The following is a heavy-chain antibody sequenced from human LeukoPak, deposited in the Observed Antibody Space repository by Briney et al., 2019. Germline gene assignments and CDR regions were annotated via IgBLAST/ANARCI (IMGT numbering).Heavy chain of an antibody. CDR2: IYYSGST. CDR1: GGSISSYY. Sequence: SETLSLTCTVSGGSISSYYWSWIRQPPGKGLEWIGYIYYSGSTNYNPSLKSRVTISVDTSKNQFSLKLSSVTAADTAVYYCARRQAGTSYFDYWGQGTLVTVSS. D-gene: IGHD1-1*01. J-gene: IGHJ4*02. CDR3: ARRQAGTSYFDY. V-gene: IGHV4-59*08.